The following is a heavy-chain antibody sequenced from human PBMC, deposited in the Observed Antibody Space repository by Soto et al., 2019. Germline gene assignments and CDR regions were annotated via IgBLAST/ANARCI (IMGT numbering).Heavy chain of an antibody. J-gene: IGHJ4*02. V-gene: IGHV1-18*01. D-gene: IGHD3-22*01. CDR2: ISAYNGNT. CDR1: GYTFTSYG. Sequence: QVQLVQSGAEVKKPGASVKVSCKASGYTFTSYGISWVRQAPGQGLEWMGWISAYNGNTNYAQKLQGRVTMTTDTSTSTAYMEPRSLGSDDTAVYYCARESGYYYDSSGYSPLDYWGQGTLVTVAS. CDR3: ARESGYYYDSSGYSPLDY.